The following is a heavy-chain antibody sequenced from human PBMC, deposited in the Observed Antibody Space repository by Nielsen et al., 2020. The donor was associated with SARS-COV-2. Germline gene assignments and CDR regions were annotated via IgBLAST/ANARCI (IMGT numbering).Heavy chain of an antibody. J-gene: IGHJ6*02. V-gene: IGHV4-59*01. CDR2: IYYSGST. CDR3: ARDATGYSSSWNSHNYDYYGMDV. CDR1: GCSISSYY. D-gene: IGHD6-13*01. Sequence: SETLSLTCTVSGCSISSYYWSWIRQPPGKGLEWIGYIYYSGSTNYNPSLKSRVTISVDTSKNQFSLKLSSVTAADTAVYYCARDATGYSSSWNSHNYDYYGMDVWGQGTTVTVSS.